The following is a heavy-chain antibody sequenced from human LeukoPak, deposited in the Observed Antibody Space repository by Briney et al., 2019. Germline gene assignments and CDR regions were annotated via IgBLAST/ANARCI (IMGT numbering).Heavy chain of an antibody. Sequence: HPGGSLRLSCAASGFTFSSYWMSWVRQAPGKGLEWVSFIYSGTTHYSDSVKGRFTISRDNSKNTLYLQMNSLRAEDTAVYYCARRAGAYSHPYDYWGQGTLVTVSS. V-gene: IGHV3-53*01. CDR1: GFTFSSYW. J-gene: IGHJ4*02. CDR3: ARRAGAYSHPYDY. D-gene: IGHD4/OR15-4a*01. CDR2: IYSGTT.